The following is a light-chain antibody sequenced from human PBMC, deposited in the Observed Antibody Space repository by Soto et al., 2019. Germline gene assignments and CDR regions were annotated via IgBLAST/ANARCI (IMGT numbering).Light chain of an antibody. J-gene: IGLJ2*01. Sequence: QSVLTQPRSVSGSPGQSVTISCTGTSRDVGGYNYVSWYQQHPGKAPKLMIYDVSKRPSGVPDRFSGSKSGNTASLTISGLQAEDEADYYCCSYAGSYTFVVFGGGTKLTVL. CDR3: CSYAGSYTFVV. CDR1: SRDVGGYNY. V-gene: IGLV2-11*01. CDR2: DVS.